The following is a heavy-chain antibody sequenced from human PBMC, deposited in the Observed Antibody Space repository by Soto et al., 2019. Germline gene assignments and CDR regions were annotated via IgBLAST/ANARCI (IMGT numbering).Heavy chain of an antibody. CDR1: GFTFTSYA. CDR3: ARRPYSSSWYYFDY. J-gene: IGHJ4*02. CDR2: ISGTADST. Sequence: GGSLRLSCGASGFTFTSYAMSWVRQAPGKGLEWVSVISGTADSTYYADSVKGRFTISRDKSKNTLYLQMKSLTAADTAVYYCARRPYSSSWYYFDYWGQGTLVTVSS. V-gene: IGHV3-23*01. D-gene: IGHD6-13*01.